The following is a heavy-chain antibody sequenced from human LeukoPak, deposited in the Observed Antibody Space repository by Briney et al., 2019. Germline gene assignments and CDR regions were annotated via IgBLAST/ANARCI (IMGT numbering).Heavy chain of an antibody. D-gene: IGHD6-6*01. Sequence: TGGSLRLSCAASGFTFGTYSMNWVRQAPGKGLEWLSYISSSGNTIYYADSVKGRFTISRDNAKSSLYLQMNSLRAEDTAVYYCARDQGGFYSSSSPDYWGQGTLVTVSS. V-gene: IGHV3-48*04. CDR3: ARDQGGFYSSSSPDY. CDR1: GFTFGTYS. CDR2: ISSSGNTI. J-gene: IGHJ4*02.